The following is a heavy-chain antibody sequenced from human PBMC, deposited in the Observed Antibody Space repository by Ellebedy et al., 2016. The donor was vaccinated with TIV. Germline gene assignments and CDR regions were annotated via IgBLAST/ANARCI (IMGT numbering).Heavy chain of an antibody. V-gene: IGHV3-30*18. CDR2: ISYDGSNK. CDR1: GFTFSSYG. D-gene: IGHD6-19*01. CDR3: AKVPQQWLPDY. J-gene: IGHJ4*02. Sequence: GESLKISCAASGFTFSSYGMHWVRQAPGKGLEWAAVISYDGSNKYYADSVKGRFTISRDNSKNTLYLQMNSLRAEDTAVYYCAKVPQQWLPDYWGQGTLVTVSS.